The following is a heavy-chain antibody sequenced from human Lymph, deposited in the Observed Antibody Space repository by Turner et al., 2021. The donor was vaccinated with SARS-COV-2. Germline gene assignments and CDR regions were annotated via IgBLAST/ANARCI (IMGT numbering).Heavy chain of an antibody. CDR1: GYTFTSYD. D-gene: IGHD6-25*01. J-gene: IGHJ5*02. CDR3: AKGDGYPPHGLLDP. Sequence: QVQLVQSGAEVKKPGASVKVSCKASGYTFTSYDINWVRQATGQGLEWMGWMNPNSGYRGYAQKFQGRVTMTRNTSISTAYMELNSLTSDDTAVYYCAKGDGYPPHGLLDPWGQGTLVTVSS. V-gene: IGHV1-8*01. CDR2: MNPNSGYR.